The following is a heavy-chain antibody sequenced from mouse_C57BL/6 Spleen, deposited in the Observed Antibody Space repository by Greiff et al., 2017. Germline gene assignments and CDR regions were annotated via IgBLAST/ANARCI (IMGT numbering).Heavy chain of an antibody. CDR3: ARMETAPYFDY. CDR1: GYTFTSYD. J-gene: IGHJ2*01. CDR2: IYPRDGST. V-gene: IGHV1-85*01. Sequence: VKLMESGPELVKPGASVKLSCKASGYTFTSYDINWVKQRPGQGLEWIGWIYPRDGSTKYNEKFKGKATLTVDTSSSTAYMELHSLTSEDSAVYFCARMETAPYFDYWGQGTTLTVSS. D-gene: IGHD3-2*01.